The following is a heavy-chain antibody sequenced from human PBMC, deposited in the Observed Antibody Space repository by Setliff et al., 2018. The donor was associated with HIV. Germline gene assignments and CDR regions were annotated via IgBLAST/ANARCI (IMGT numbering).Heavy chain of an antibody. J-gene: IGHJ1*01. Sequence: ASVKVSCKASGYTFTGYYMHWVRQAPGQGLEWMGWVNPNSGGTDYAQKFQGRVTMTEDTSTYTAYMEMRTLRSDGTAVYYCVRGVTRDISGYYRDEYFQHWGQGTPVTVSS. CDR2: VNPNSGGT. CDR3: VRGVTRDISGYYRDEYFQH. V-gene: IGHV1-2*02. CDR1: GYTFTGYY. D-gene: IGHD3-22*01.